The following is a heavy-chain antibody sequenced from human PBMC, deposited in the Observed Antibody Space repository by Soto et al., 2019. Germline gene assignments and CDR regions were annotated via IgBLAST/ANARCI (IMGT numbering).Heavy chain of an antibody. CDR3: AKAGREAVAGYFDY. CDR2: INTSGGNT. D-gene: IGHD6-19*01. CDR1: GFTFSNYA. Sequence: GGSLRLSCAASGFTFSNYAMTWVRQAPGKGLECVSTINTSGGNTHYADSVKGRFSVSRDNSKNTLSLQMNSLRAEDTAVYYCAKAGREAVAGYFDYWGQGTLVTFSS. J-gene: IGHJ4*02. V-gene: IGHV3-23*01.